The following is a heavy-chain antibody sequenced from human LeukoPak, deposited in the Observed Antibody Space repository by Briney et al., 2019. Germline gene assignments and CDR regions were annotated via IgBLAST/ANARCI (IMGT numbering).Heavy chain of an antibody. D-gene: IGHD3-10*01. CDR3: VSAKFLVRGVSWFDP. V-gene: IGHV4-61*02. CDR2: INTSGST. J-gene: IGHJ5*02. CDR1: GGSISSGSYY. Sequence: SETLSLTCTVSGGSISSGSYYWSWIRQPAGKGLEWIGRINTSGSTNYNPSLKSRVTISVDTSKNQFSLKLTSVTAADTAVYYCVSAKFLVRGVSWFDPWGQGTLVTVSS.